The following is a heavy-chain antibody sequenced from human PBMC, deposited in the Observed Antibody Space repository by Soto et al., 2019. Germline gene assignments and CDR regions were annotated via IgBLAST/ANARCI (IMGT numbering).Heavy chain of an antibody. CDR1: GFSVSTTGVG. V-gene: IGHV2-5*02. CDR2: IYWDDST. Sequence: QITLKESGPTVVKPTQTLTLTCTFSGFSVSTTGVGVAWIRQPPGKALVWLALIYWDDSTLYSPSLRSRLTITSDTSKNQVVLTMTNVDPTDTATYFCEDAPSVVGRNGSFDAWGRGTLVTVSS. J-gene: IGHJ2*01. CDR3: EDAPSVVGRNGSFDA. D-gene: IGHD6-19*01.